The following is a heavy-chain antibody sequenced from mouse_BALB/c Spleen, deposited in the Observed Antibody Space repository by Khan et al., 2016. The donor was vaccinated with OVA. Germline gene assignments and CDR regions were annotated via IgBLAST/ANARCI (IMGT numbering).Heavy chain of an antibody. J-gene: IGHJ2*01. D-gene: IGHD1-1*01. Sequence: EVELVESGGGLVQPGGSRKLSRAASGFTFSSYGMHWVRQAPEKGLEWVAYISGDSSTIYYTDTVKGRFTISRDNPKNTLSLQMTSLMSEDTAIYYCATSYYYGYYFDYWGPGTTLTVSS. CDR1: GFTFSSYG. CDR2: ISGDSSTI. V-gene: IGHV5-17*02. CDR3: ATSYYYGYYFDY.